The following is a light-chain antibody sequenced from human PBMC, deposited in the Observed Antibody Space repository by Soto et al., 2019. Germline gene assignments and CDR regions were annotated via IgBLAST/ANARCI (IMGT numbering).Light chain of an antibody. J-gene: IGKJ1*01. CDR2: GAS. CDR3: QQYNNWPPWT. CDR1: QSISTN. Sequence: EIVMTQSPASLSVSPGERATLSCRAGQSISTNLAWYQQIPGQAPRLLIYGASTRATGIPARFSGSGSGTDFTLTISSLQSEDIAVYYCQQYNNWPPWTFGQGTKVDI. V-gene: IGKV3-15*01.